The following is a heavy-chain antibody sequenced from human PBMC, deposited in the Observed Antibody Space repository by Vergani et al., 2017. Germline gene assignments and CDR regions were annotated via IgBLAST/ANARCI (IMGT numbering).Heavy chain of an antibody. CDR3: ARVAAYSTSPRHLDY. V-gene: IGHV4-39*07. J-gene: IGHJ4*02. D-gene: IGHD6-6*01. CDR1: GGSISSSSYY. CDR2: IFYSWST. Sequence: QLQLQESGPGLVKPSETLSLTCTVSGGSISSSSYYWGWIRQPPGKGLEWIGSIFYSWSTYYNPSLKRRVTISVDTSKNQFSLKLSSVTAAGTAVYYCARVAAYSTSPRHLDYWGQGTLVTVSS.